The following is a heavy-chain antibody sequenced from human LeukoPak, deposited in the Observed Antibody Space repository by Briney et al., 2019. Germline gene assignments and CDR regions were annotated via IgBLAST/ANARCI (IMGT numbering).Heavy chain of an antibody. CDR2: IYYSGST. D-gene: IGHD3-10*01. CDR3: VRGNYGSGSYYYYYYMDV. Sequence: SETLSLTCTVSGGSISSYYWSWIRQPPGKGLEWIGYIYYSGSTNYNPSLKSRVTISVDTSKNQFSLKLSSVTAADTAVYYCVRGNYGSGSYYYYYYMDVWGKGTTVTISS. CDR1: GGSISSYY. J-gene: IGHJ6*03. V-gene: IGHV4-59*01.